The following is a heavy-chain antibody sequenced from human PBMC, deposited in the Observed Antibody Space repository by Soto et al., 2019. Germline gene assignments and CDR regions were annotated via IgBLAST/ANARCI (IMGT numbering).Heavy chain of an antibody. CDR2: ISWNGGDI. J-gene: IGHJ4*02. CDR3: TKVGGVAAAGPAFDY. CDR1: GFTFDDYA. D-gene: IGHD6-13*01. Sequence: EVHLVESGGGLAQPGRSLRLSCAASGFTFDDYAMHWVWQAPGKGLEWVSGISWNGGDIAYADSVKGRFTISRDNAKNSLYLQMNSLRGEDTALYYCTKVGGVAAAGPAFDYWGQGTLVTVSS. V-gene: IGHV3-9*01.